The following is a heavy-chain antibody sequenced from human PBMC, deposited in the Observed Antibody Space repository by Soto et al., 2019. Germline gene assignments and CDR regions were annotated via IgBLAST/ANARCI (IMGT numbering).Heavy chain of an antibody. J-gene: IGHJ6*02. V-gene: IGHV1-18*01. CDR3: ARAPGDIVVVPAAYYYYYYGMDV. CDR2: ISAYNGNT. Sequence: QVQLVQSGAEVKKPGASVKVSCKASGYTFTSYGISWVRQAPGQGLEWMGWISAYNGNTNYAQKLQGRVTMTTDTSTSTDYMELRSLRSDDTAVYYCARAPGDIVVVPAAYYYYYYGMDVWGQGTTVTVSS. D-gene: IGHD2-2*01. CDR1: GYTFTSYG.